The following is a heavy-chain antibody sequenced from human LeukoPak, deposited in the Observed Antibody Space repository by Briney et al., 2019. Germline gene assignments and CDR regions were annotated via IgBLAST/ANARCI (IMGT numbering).Heavy chain of an antibody. Sequence: GESLKISCKASGYKFTSYWIAWVRQMPGHGLEWMGSLYPLDFDKTYSPSFQGQVTISADKSISTAYLQWSSLKASDTAMYYCARPSRTYGDLDYWGQGTLVTVSS. CDR2: LYPLDFDK. D-gene: IGHD4-17*01. J-gene: IGHJ4*02. V-gene: IGHV5-51*01. CDR1: GYKFTSYW. CDR3: ARPSRTYGDLDY.